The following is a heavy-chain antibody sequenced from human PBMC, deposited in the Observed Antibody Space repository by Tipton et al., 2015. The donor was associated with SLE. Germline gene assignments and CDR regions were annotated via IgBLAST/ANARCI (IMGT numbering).Heavy chain of an antibody. V-gene: IGHV4-34*01. CDR3: ARTEVGGYSHDAVDL. CDR1: GGSLSGYW. D-gene: IGHD6-25*01. Sequence: TLSLTCTVYGGSLSGYWWSWIRQSPGKGLEWIGEIYPTGRTDYNPSLMSRVTISVDTSQNQFSLRLTSVTAADTAVYYCARTEVGGYSHDAVDLWDHGTMVTVSS. CDR2: IYPTGRT. J-gene: IGHJ3*01.